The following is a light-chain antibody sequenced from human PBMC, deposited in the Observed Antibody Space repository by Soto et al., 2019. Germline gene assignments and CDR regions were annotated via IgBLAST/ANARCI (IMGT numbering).Light chain of an antibody. Sequence: EIVMTQSPATLSVSPGERATLSCRASQSLSSNVAWYQQKPGQVPRLLIYGASTRATGIPARFSGSRSGTEFTLTISSLQSEDFAVYYCQQYNTWPFTFGPGTKVDIK. CDR1: QSLSSN. CDR2: GAS. V-gene: IGKV3D-15*01. CDR3: QQYNTWPFT. J-gene: IGKJ3*01.